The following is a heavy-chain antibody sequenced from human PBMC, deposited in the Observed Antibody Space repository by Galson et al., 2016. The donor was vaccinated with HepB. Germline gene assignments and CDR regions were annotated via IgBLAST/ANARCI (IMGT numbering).Heavy chain of an antibody. J-gene: IGHJ6*02. CDR2: ISYTGGT. CDR3: TFYSRYYHGMDV. CDR1: SGSITTSSYY. Sequence: ETLSLTCSVSSGSITTSSYYWGWIRQPPGQGLEWVGTISYTGGTYYNPSLNSRVTMSADTSKNQFSLKLSSVTAADTDVYYCTFYSRYYHGMDVWGQGTTVTDSS. V-gene: IGHV4-39*01. D-gene: IGHD2/OR15-2a*01.